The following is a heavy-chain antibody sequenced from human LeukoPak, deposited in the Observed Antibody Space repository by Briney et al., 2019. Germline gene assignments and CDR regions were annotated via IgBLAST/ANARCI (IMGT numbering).Heavy chain of an antibody. J-gene: IGHJ4*02. CDR3: ARSRYIQVRGDF. CDR1: GFTFSSYW. Sequence: GGSLRLSCAASGFTFSSYWMTWFRQAPGKGLEWVANIKQDGSEKYYVDSAKGRFTISRDNAKNSLYLQMTSLRAEDTAVYYCARSRYIQVRGDFWGQGTLVTVSS. D-gene: IGHD5-12*01. CDR2: IKQDGSEK. V-gene: IGHV3-7*01.